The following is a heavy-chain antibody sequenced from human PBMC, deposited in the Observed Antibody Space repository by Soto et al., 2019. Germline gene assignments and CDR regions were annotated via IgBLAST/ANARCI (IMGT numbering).Heavy chain of an antibody. V-gene: IGHV1-3*01. D-gene: IGHD2-15*01. J-gene: IGHJ4*02. Sequence: QVQLVQSVAEVKKPGASVKVSCKASGYTFTSYAMHWVRQAPGQRLEWMGWINAGNGNTKYSQKFQGRVTITRDTPASTAYMELRSLRSEDTAVYYCARGPGGPDGPGDYWGQGTLVTVSS. CDR2: INAGNGNT. CDR1: GYTFTSYA. CDR3: ARGPGGPDGPGDY.